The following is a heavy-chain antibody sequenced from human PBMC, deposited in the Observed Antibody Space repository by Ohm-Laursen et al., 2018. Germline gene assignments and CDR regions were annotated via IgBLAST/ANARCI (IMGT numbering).Heavy chain of an antibody. CDR1: GFTFSSYG. V-gene: IGHV3-30*18. J-gene: IGHJ3*02. CDR3: AKEAWRGATDRDAFDI. D-gene: IGHD1-26*01. CDR2: ISYDGSNK. Sequence: SLRLSCTASGFTFSSYGMHWVRQAPGKGLEWVAVISYDGSNKYYADSVKGRFTISRDNSKNTLYLHMNSLRAEDTAVYYCAKEAWRGATDRDAFDIWGQGTMVTVSS.